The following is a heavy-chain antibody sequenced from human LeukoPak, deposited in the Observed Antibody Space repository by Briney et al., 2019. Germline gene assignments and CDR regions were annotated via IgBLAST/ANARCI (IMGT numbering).Heavy chain of an antibody. CDR1: GGSISSYY. CDR3: ARGLAAAYDYNWFDS. Sequence: SETLSLTCTVSGGSISSYYWSWIRQPAGKGLQWIGRINASGTIRYNPSLESRVTMSVDTSKNQISLKLNSLTAADTAVYFCARGLAAAYDYNWFDSWGQGTLVTVSS. V-gene: IGHV4-4*07. D-gene: IGHD5-12*01. CDR2: INASGTI. J-gene: IGHJ5*01.